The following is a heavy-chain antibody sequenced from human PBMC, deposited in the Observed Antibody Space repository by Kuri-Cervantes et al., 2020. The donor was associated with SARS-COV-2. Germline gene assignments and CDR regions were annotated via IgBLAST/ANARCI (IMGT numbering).Heavy chain of an antibody. D-gene: IGHD5-18*01. Sequence: ETLSLTCAASGFTFSSYAMSWVRQAPGKGLEWVSAISGSGGSTYYADSVKGRFTISRDNSKNTLYLQMNSLRAEDTAVYYCARVVPTAMNLIYYYYYMDVWGKGTTVTVYS. CDR3: ARVVPTAMNLIYYYYYMDV. J-gene: IGHJ6*03. CDR2: ISGSGGST. CDR1: GFTFSSYA. V-gene: IGHV3-23*01.